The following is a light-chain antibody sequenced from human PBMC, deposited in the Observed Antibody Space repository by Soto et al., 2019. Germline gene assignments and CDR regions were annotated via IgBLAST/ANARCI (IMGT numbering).Light chain of an antibody. CDR1: SSNIGSNY. CDR2: RNN. Sequence: QSLLTHPPSSSGTPGQRVTISCSGSSSNIGSNYVYWYQQLPGTAPKLLIYRNNQRPSGVPDRFSGSKSGTSASLAISGLRSEDEADYYCAAWDDSLSGLVFGTGTKVTVL. J-gene: IGLJ1*01. V-gene: IGLV1-47*01. CDR3: AAWDDSLSGLV.